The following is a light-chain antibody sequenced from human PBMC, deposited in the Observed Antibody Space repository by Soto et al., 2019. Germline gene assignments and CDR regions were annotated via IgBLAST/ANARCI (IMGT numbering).Light chain of an antibody. J-gene: IGLJ1*01. V-gene: IGLV2-14*01. CDR3: SSYRSDTTYV. CDR1: SXDVGGYNY. Sequence: QSVLTQPASVSGSPGQSITISCTGTSXDVGGYNYVSWYQHHPGKDPKLMIHEVSDRPSGISNRFSGSKSGDTASLTISGLQAEDEADYYCSSYRSDTTYVLGTGTKVTVL. CDR2: EVS.